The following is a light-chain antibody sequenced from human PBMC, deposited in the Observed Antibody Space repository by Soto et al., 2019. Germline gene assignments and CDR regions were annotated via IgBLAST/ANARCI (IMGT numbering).Light chain of an antibody. Sequence: DVQVTQSPSFVSASVGDRVTITCRASQGIGTWLAWYQQKPGAAPNLLISGASNLESGVPARFSGSGLRTHFTFTIVSLQPEDSATYYCQQTNSFPITFGQGTRLEIK. J-gene: IGKJ5*01. V-gene: IGKV1D-12*01. CDR2: GAS. CDR1: QGIGTW. CDR3: QQTNSFPIT.